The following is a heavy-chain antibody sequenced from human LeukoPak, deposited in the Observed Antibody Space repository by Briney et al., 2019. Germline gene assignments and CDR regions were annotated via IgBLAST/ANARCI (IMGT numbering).Heavy chain of an antibody. CDR2: ISGSGGST. CDR1: AFTFSSYA. CDR3: ARDPRSSTSYQYYYMDV. J-gene: IGHJ6*03. Sequence: GGSLRLSCAASAFTFSSYAMSWVRQPPGKGFEWVSTISGSGGSTYYVDSVKGRFTISRDNSKNTLYLQMNGLRAEDTAVYYCARDPRSSTSYQYYYMDVWGKGTTVTVSS. D-gene: IGHD2-2*01. V-gene: IGHV3-23*01.